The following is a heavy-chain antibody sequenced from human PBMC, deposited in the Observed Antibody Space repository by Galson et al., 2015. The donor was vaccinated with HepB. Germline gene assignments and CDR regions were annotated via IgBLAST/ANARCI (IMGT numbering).Heavy chain of an antibody. D-gene: IGHD3-22*01. CDR3: AKKGKYYYGSSGYYYDY. CDR1: GFTFSSYA. Sequence: SLRLSCAASGFTFSSYAMSWVRQAPGKGLEWVSAISGSGGSTYYADSVKGRFTISRDNSKNTLYLQMNSLRAEDTAVYYCAKKGKYYYGSSGYYYDYWGQGTLVTVSS. J-gene: IGHJ4*02. CDR2: ISGSGGST. V-gene: IGHV3-23*01.